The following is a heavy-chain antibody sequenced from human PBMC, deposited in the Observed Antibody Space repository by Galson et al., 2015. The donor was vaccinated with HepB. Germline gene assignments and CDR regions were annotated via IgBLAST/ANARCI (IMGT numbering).Heavy chain of an antibody. CDR3: ARGAVYDLQLPIRQVLPFDP. CDR1: GYTFTSYD. CDR2: MNPNNTNA. Sequence: SVKVSCKASGYTFTSYDINWVRQAPGQGLEWMGWMNPNNTNAGSAQKFQGRITMTSNTSISTAYMELSSLRSEDTAMYFCARGAVYDLQLPIRQVLPFDPWGQGTLITVSS. D-gene: IGHD1-7*01. V-gene: IGHV1-8*01. J-gene: IGHJ5*02.